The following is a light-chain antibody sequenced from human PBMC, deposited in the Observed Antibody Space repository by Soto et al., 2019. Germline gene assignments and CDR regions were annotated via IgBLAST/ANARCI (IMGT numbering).Light chain of an antibody. Sequence: QSVLTQPPSVSAAPGQNVTISCSGSSSSVGNNYVSLYQKLPGTAPKLLIYDNNKRPSGIPDRFSGSKSGTSATLGITGLQTGDEADYYCGTWDSSVSTAPYVFGSGTKVTVL. J-gene: IGLJ1*01. CDR2: DNN. V-gene: IGLV1-51*01. CDR1: SSSVGNNY. CDR3: GTWDSSVSTAPYV.